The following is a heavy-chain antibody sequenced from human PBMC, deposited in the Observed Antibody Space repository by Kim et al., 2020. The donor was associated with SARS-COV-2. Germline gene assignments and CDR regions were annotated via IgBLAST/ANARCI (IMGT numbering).Heavy chain of an antibody. J-gene: IGHJ4*02. D-gene: IGHD1-26*01. CDR2: ISNSGSII. CDR3: ARSYRVTVGF. CDR1: GFTFSDYS. V-gene: IGHV3-11*01. Sequence: GGSLRLSCAASGFTFSDYSMSWIRQAPGKGLEWISYISNSGSIIYHADSVKGRFTISRDNAKNSLYLQMNSLRAEDTAVYYCARSYRVTVGFRGQGTLVT.